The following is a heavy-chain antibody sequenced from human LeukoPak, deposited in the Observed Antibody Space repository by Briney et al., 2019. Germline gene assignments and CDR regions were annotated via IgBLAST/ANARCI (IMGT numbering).Heavy chain of an antibody. V-gene: IGHV4-34*01. J-gene: IGHJ5*02. D-gene: IGHD3/OR15-3a*01. CDR1: GGSFSGYY. CDR3: ARDLRGLGWFDP. Sequence: PSETLSLTCAVYGGSFSGYYWSWIRQPPGKGLEWIGEINHSGSTNYNPSLKSRVTISIDTSKNQFSLKLSSVTAADTAVYYCARDLRGLGWFDPWGQGTLVTVSS. CDR2: INHSGST.